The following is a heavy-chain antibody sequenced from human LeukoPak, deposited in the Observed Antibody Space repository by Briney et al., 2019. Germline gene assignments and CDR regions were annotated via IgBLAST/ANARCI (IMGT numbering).Heavy chain of an antibody. V-gene: IGHV4-4*07. D-gene: IGHD2-2*02. CDR2: IYTSGST. J-gene: IGHJ1*01. CDR1: GGSISSYY. Sequence: SETLSLTCTVSGGSISSYYWSWIRQPAGKGLEWIGRIYTSGSTNYNPSLKSRVTMSVDTSKNQFSLKLSSVTAADTAVYYCARGGYCSSTSCYKEHWGQGTLVTVSS. CDR3: ARGGYCSSTSCYKEH.